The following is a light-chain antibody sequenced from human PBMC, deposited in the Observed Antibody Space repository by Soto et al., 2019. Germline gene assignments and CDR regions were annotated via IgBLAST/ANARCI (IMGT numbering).Light chain of an antibody. Sequence: SALTQPASVSGSPGQSITISCTGTSNDVGGYNYVSWYQQHPGKAPKLMIYEVKNRPSGVSNRFSGSKSGNTASLTISGLQAEDEADYYCSSFTRTSTYVFGTGTKLTVL. CDR1: SNDVGGYNY. CDR3: SSFTRTSTYV. J-gene: IGLJ1*01. CDR2: EVK. V-gene: IGLV2-14*01.